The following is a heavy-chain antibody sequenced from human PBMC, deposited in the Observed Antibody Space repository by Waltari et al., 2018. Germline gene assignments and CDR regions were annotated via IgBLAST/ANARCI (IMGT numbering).Heavy chain of an antibody. Sequence: QVQLVQSGAEVKKPGSSVQVSCKASGGTFSSYAISWVRQAPGQGLEWMGGIIPILGIANYAQKFQGRVTITADESTSTAYMELSSLRSEDTAVYYCARDESGIAVAGNWFDPWGQGTLVTVSS. J-gene: IGHJ5*02. V-gene: IGHV1-69*04. CDR3: ARDESGIAVAGNWFDP. CDR2: IIPILGIA. D-gene: IGHD6-19*01. CDR1: GGTFSSYA.